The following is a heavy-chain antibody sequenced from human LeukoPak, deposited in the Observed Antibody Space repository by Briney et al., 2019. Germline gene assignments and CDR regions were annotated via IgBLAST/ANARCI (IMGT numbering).Heavy chain of an antibody. CDR2: ISYDGSNK. Sequence: PGRSLRLSCAASGFTFSSYGMHWVRQAPGKGLEWVAVISYDGSNKYYADSVKGRFTISRDNSKNTLYLQMNSLRAEDTAVYYCAKDYGDLNYYYMDVWGKGTTVTVSS. CDR1: GFTFSSYG. J-gene: IGHJ6*03. V-gene: IGHV3-30*18. CDR3: AKDYGDLNYYYMDV. D-gene: IGHD4-17*01.